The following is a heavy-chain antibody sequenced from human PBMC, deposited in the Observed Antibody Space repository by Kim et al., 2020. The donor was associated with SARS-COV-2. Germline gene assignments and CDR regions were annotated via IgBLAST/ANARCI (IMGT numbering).Heavy chain of an antibody. Sequence: GGSLRLSCAASGFTFRSYGMNWVRQAPGKGLEWVSYISSSSSTIYYADSVKGRFTISRDNAKNSLYLQMSSLRAEDTAVYYCARVGSSWFGDFDYWGQGTLVTVSS. V-gene: IGHV3-48*04. J-gene: IGHJ4*02. CDR1: GFTFRSYG. D-gene: IGHD3-10*01. CDR2: ISSSSSTI. CDR3: ARVGSSWFGDFDY.